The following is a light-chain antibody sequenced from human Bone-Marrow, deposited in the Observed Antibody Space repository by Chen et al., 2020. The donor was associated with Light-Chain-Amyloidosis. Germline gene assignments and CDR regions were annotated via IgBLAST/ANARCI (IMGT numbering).Light chain of an antibody. CDR3: SSYTITNTLV. Sequence: QSALTQPASVSGSPGQAITISCTGTSSDVGGDNHVSWYQQHPDKAPKLMIYEGTNRPSWVPDRFSGSKSDNTASLTISGIQTEDEADYFCSSYTITNTLVFGSGTRVTVL. J-gene: IGLJ1*01. CDR2: EGT. CDR1: SSDVGGDNH. V-gene: IGLV2-14*01.